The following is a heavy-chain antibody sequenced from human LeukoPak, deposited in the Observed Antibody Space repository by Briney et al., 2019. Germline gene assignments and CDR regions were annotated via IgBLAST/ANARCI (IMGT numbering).Heavy chain of an antibody. CDR3: ARASPYGDYVGVDY. D-gene: IGHD4-17*01. J-gene: IGHJ4*02. CDR1: GFTFSSYA. Sequence: GGSLRLSCAASGFTFSSYAMHWVRQAPGKGLEWVAVISYDGSNKYYADSVKGRFTISRDNAKNSLYLQMNSLRAEDTAVYYCARASPYGDYVGVDYWGQGTLVTVSS. V-gene: IGHV3-30-3*01. CDR2: ISYDGSNK.